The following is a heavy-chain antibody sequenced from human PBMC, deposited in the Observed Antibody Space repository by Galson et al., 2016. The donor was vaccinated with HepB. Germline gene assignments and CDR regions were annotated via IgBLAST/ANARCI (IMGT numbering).Heavy chain of an antibody. Sequence: QSGAEVKKPGESLKISCKGSGYNFATYWIGWVRQMPGTGLEWMAIMHVGYSHTKYSPSFQGQVSISADKSITTAYLQWSTLKTSDTAIYYCARHFGSSVAGGFDYWGQGTLVTVSS. V-gene: IGHV5-51*01. D-gene: IGHD6-6*01. J-gene: IGHJ4*02. CDR3: ARHFGSSVAGGFDY. CDR1: GYNFATYW. CDR2: MHVGYSHT.